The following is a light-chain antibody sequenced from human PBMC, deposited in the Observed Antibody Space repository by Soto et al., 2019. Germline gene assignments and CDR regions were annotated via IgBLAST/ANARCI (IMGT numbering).Light chain of an antibody. CDR2: GTS. CDR3: QQSYATVRT. Sequence: EIVLTQSPGILSLSPGDGATLSCRASQSVSTNYLAWYQQNPGQAPRLLIYGTSTRASGIPDRFSGSGSGTDFTLTITRLEPEDFGIYYCQQSYATVRTFGGGTKVDI. J-gene: IGKJ4*01. V-gene: IGKV3-20*01. CDR1: QSVSTNY.